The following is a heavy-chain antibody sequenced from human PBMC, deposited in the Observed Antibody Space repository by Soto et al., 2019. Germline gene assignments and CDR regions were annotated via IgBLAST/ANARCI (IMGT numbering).Heavy chain of an antibody. CDR1: GFTFSSYW. J-gene: IGHJ5*02. D-gene: IGHD2-15*01. CDR3: ARRRLGYCSGGSCLNWFDP. V-gene: IGHV3-7*01. Sequence: GGSLRLSCAASGFTFSSYWMSWVRQAPGKGLEWVANIKQDGSEKYYVDSVKGRFTISRDNAKNSLYLQMNSLRAEDTAVYYCARRRLGYCSGGSCLNWFDPWGQGTLVTVSS. CDR2: IKQDGSEK.